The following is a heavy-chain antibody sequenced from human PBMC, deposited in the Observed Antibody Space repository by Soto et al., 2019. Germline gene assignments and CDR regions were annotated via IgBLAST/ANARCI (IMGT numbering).Heavy chain of an antibody. CDR1: GFTFSSYA. CDR2: ISGSGGST. J-gene: IGHJ4*02. D-gene: IGHD6-19*01. Sequence: EVQLLESGGGLVQPGGSLRLSCAASGFTFSSYAMSWVRQAPGKGLEWVSAISGSGGSTYYADSVKGRFTISRDNSKNTLYLQMNSLRAEDTAVYYCAKDLGHLPQWLAPEGYSFDYWRQGTLVTVSS. V-gene: IGHV3-23*01. CDR3: AKDLGHLPQWLAPEGYSFDY.